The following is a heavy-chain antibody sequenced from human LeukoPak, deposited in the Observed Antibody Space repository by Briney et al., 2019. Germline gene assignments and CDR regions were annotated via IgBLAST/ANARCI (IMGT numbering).Heavy chain of an antibody. Sequence: PSGTLSLTCTVSGGSISSYYWSWIRQPAGKGLEWIGRIYTSGSTNYNPSLKSRVTMSVDTSKNQFSLKLSSVTAADTAVYYCARARAISSRDAFDIWGQGTMVTVSS. CDR2: IYTSGST. V-gene: IGHV4-4*07. CDR1: GGSISSYY. J-gene: IGHJ3*02. CDR3: ARARAISSRDAFDI. D-gene: IGHD6-13*01.